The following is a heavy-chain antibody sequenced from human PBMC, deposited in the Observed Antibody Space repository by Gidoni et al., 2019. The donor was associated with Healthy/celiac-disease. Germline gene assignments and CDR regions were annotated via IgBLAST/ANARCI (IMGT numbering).Heavy chain of an antibody. J-gene: IGHJ6*02. CDR1: GFTFSSYS. CDR2: ISSSSSYI. Sequence: EVQLVESGGGLVKPGGSLRLSCAASGFTFSSYSMNWVRQAPGKGLEWVSSISSSSSYIYYADSVKGRFTISRDNAKNSLYLQMNSLRAEDTAVYYCARDLVLEYSSSSGVRDYYYGMDVWGQGTTVTVSS. D-gene: IGHD6-6*01. CDR3: ARDLVLEYSSSSGVRDYYYGMDV. V-gene: IGHV3-21*01.